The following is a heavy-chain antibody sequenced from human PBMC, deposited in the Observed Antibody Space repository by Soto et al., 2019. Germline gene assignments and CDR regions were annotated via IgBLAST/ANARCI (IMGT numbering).Heavy chain of an antibody. D-gene: IGHD6-13*01. CDR2: VYNSGSN. J-gene: IGHJ4*02. CDR1: GGSISSNY. Sequence: SVTLSLTCTVSGGSISSNYWTWIRQPPGKGLEWIGYVYNSGSNNYNPSLKSRVTISEDTSKSQFSLKVNSMTAADTAVYYCARYRREAVAGYTLDNWGQGILVTVSS. CDR3: ARYRREAVAGYTLDN. V-gene: IGHV4-59*01.